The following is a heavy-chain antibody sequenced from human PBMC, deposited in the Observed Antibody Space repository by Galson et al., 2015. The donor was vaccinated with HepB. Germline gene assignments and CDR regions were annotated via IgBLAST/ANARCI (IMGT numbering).Heavy chain of an antibody. V-gene: IGHV1-24*01. CDR2: FDPDDGET. D-gene: IGHD2-2*02. CDR3: ATIGYCSSTSCYTKLAGYYYGMDV. CDR1: GYTLTELS. Sequence: SVKVSCKVSGYTLTELSMHWVRQAPGKGLEWMGGFDPDDGETIYAQKFQGRVTMTEDTSTDTAYMELSSLRSEDTAVYYCATIGYCSSTSCYTKLAGYYYGMDVWGQGTTVTVSS. J-gene: IGHJ6*02.